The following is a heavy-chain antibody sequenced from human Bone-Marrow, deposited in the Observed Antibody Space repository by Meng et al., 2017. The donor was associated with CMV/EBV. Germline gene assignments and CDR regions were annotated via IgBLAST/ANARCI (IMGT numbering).Heavy chain of an antibody. CDR3: AREQRREYGVPDY. Sequence: GESLKISCAASGFTFSSYWMSWVRQAPGKGLEWVSYISQDSSNTLYADSVKGRFTVSRDNAKNSLYLQMNSLRAEDTAVYYCAREQRREYGVPDYWGQGTLVTVSS. J-gene: IGHJ4*02. V-gene: IGHV3-48*04. D-gene: IGHD3-10*01. CDR2: ISQDSSNT. CDR1: GFTFSSYW.